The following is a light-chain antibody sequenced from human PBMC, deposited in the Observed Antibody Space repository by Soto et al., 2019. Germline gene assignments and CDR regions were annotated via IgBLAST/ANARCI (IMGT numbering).Light chain of an antibody. Sequence: EIVMTQSPATLSLSPGERATLSCRASQTIDNTLAWYQRKPGQAPRLLIYDASTRATGVPARFSGSGSGTEFTLTISSLQSEDFATYYCQQYHNLWSFGRGTKVDI. CDR1: QTIDNT. V-gene: IGKV3-15*01. CDR3: QQYHNLWS. J-gene: IGKJ1*01. CDR2: DAS.